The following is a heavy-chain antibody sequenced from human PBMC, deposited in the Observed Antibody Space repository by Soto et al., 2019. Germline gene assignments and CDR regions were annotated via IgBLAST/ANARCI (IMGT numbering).Heavy chain of an antibody. CDR2: ISGSGGST. CDR3: ARVFSSVFVSYFDY. CDR1: GFTFSSYA. Sequence: GGSLRLSCAASGFTFSSYAMSWVLQAPWKGLEWVSAISGSGGSTYYADSVKGRFTISRDNSKNTLYLQMNGLRAEDTAVYYCARVFSSVFVSYFDYWGQGTLVTVSS. V-gene: IGHV3-23*01. D-gene: IGHD2-15*01. J-gene: IGHJ4*02.